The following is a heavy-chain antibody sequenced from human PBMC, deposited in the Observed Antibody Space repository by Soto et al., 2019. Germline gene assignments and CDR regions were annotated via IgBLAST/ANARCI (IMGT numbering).Heavy chain of an antibody. J-gene: IGHJ4*02. V-gene: IGHV3-74*01. Sequence: HPGGSLRLSCAASGFSFSRYWMHWVRQAPGKGLVWVSRISPDGRTTTYADSVKGRFTISRDNAKSTLYLQMNSLTVEDGAVYYCADSWLPTSYWGPGTLVTVSS. CDR3: ADSWLPTSY. D-gene: IGHD3-10*01. CDR2: ISPDGRTT. CDR1: GFSFSRYW.